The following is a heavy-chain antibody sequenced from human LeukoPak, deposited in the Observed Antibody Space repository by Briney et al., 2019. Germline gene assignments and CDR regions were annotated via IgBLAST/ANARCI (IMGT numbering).Heavy chain of an antibody. CDR2: INPNSGGT. V-gene: IGHV1-2*02. D-gene: IGHD3-16*02. J-gene: IGHJ4*02. CDR3: ATGLYTDYYYFDY. CDR1: GYTFTGYY. Sequence: ASVKVSCKASGYTFTGYYMHWVRQAPGQGLEWMGWINPNSGGTNYAQKFQGRVTMTRDTSISTAYMELSRLRSDDTAVYYCATGLYTDYYYFDYWGQGTLVTVSS.